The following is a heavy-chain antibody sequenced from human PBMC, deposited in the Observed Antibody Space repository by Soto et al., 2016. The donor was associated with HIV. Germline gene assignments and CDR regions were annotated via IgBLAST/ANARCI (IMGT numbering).Heavy chain of an antibody. CDR3: ARGDYYGSGYGMDV. Sequence: VQLVESGGGVVQPGRSLRLSCAASGFTFSSYGMHWVRQAPGKGLEWVAVIWYDGSNKYYADSVKGRFTISRDNSKNTLYLQMNSLRAEDTAVYYCARGDYYGSGYGMDVWGQGTTGHRLL. D-gene: IGHD3-10*01. J-gene: IGHJ6*02. CDR2: IWYDGSNK. CDR1: GFTFSSYG. V-gene: IGHV3-33*01.